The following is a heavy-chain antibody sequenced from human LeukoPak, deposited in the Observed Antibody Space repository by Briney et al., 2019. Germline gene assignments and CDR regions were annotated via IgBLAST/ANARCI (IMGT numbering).Heavy chain of an antibody. V-gene: IGHV4-59*01. CDR1: GGSISSYY. D-gene: IGHD5-18*01. Sequence: PSETLSLTCTVSGGSISSYYWSWIRQPPGKGLEWIGYIYCSGSTNYNPSLKSRVTISVDTSKNQFSLKLSSVTAADTAVYYCARVVEAMAATFDYWGQGTLVTVSS. CDR3: ARVVEAMAATFDY. J-gene: IGHJ4*02. CDR2: IYCSGST.